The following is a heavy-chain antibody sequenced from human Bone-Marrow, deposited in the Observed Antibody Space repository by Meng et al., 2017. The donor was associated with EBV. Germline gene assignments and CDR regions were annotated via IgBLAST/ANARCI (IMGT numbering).Heavy chain of an antibody. CDR2: IFHTGST. Sequence: HVQLQQSGPGLVKPSGTLSLKCAVSGASISSNKWWNWVRQPPGQGLEWIGEIFHTGSTNCNPSLKSRVTMSVDKSKNQFSLELTSVTAADTAVYYCALYVWGSYRDNWFDPWGQGILVTVSS. CDR1: GASISSNKW. J-gene: IGHJ5*02. CDR3: ALYVWGSYRDNWFDP. D-gene: IGHD3-16*02. V-gene: IGHV4-4*02.